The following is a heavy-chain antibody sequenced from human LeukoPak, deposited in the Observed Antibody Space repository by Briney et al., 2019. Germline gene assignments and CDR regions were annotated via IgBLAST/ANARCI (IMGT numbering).Heavy chain of an antibody. CDR3: AGFFYDNSGAAFDI. CDR1: GGSFTFTSHA. D-gene: IGHD3-22*01. J-gene: IGHJ3*02. V-gene: IGHV1-69*13. Sequence: SVKVSCKASGGSFTFTSHAISWVRQAPGQGLEWMGGIIPIYGSATYAQKFQGRVTITSDESTLTVYMELSSLRPEDSAMHYCAGFFYDNSGAAFDIWGQGTMVTVSS. CDR2: IIPIYGSA.